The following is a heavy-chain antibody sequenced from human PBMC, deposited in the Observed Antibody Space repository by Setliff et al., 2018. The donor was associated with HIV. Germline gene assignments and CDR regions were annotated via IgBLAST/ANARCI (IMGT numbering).Heavy chain of an antibody. CDR1: GYTLTEVS. CDR2: FDPEDGET. J-gene: IGHJ4*02. CDR3: ARAYDTSGDMDF. D-gene: IGHD3-22*01. Sequence: ASVKVSCKISGYTLTEVSIHWVRQAPGKGLEWMGYFDPEDGETVHAQKFQGRVTMTRDTSISTAYMELSGLRSDDTAVYYCARAYDTSGDMDFWGQGTLVTVSS. V-gene: IGHV1-24*01.